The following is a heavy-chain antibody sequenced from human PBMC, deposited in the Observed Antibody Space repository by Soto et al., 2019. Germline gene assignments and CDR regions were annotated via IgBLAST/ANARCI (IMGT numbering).Heavy chain of an antibody. CDR2: ISAYNGNT. V-gene: IGHV1-18*01. CDR3: ARDLGYCSSTSCPPQNLDHHYRLAV. CDR1: GYTFTSYG. D-gene: IGHD2-2*01. J-gene: IGHJ6*02. Sequence: ASVKVSCKASGYTFTSYGISWVRQAPGQGLEWMGWISAYNGNTNYAQKLQGRVTMTTDTSTSTAYMELRSLRSDDTAVYYCARDLGYCSSTSCPPQNLDHHYRLAVWGQGTTVTVSS.